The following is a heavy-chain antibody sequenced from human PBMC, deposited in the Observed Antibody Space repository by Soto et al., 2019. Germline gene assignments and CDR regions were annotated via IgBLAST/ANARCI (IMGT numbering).Heavy chain of an antibody. CDR1: GFTFSNYA. V-gene: IGHV3-23*01. Sequence: GGSLRLSCAASGFTFSNYAMSWIPKAPGKGLEWGSTIRETGNTYYADSVRGRFATSRDNSENTLYLQMSSLRAEDTAVYYCAKQQMGVIRALDYWGQRTLVTVSS. J-gene: IGHJ4*02. CDR2: IRETGNT. CDR3: AKQQMGVIRALDY. D-gene: IGHD1-26*01.